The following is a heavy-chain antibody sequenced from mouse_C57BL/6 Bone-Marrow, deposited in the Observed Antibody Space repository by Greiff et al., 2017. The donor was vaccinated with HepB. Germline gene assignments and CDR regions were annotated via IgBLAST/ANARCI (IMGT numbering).Heavy chain of an antibody. D-gene: IGHD1-1*01. CDR3: ARMGLRPVGFAY. V-gene: IGHV1-76*01. CDR1: GYTFTDYY. Sequence: QVQLQQSGAELVRPGASVKLSCKASGYTFTDYYINWVKQRPGQGLEWIARIYPGSGNTYYNEKFKGKATLTAEKSSSTAYMQLSSLTSEDSAVYFCARMGLRPVGFAYWGQGTLVTVSA. CDR2: IYPGSGNT. J-gene: IGHJ3*01.